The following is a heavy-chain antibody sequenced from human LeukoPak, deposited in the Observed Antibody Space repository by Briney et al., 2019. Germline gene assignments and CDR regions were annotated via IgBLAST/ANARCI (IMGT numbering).Heavy chain of an antibody. CDR3: ARVPASAMSAFFDY. J-gene: IGHJ4*02. CDR1: GFTFSSYG. CDR2: IWYDGSNK. D-gene: IGHD2-2*01. V-gene: IGHV3-33*01. Sequence: GRSLRLSCAASGFTFSSYGMHWVRQAPGKGLEWVAVIWYDGSNKYYADSVKGRFTISRGNSKNTLYLQMNSLRAEDTAVYYCARVPASAMSAFFDYWGQGTLVTVSS.